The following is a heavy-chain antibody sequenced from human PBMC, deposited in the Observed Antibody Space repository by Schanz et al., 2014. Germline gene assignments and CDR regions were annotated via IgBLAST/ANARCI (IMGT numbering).Heavy chain of an antibody. CDR2: ISGSSIHK. Sequence: QVYLVESGGDLVKPGGSLRLSCAASGFTFSDYYMAWIRQAPGKGLEWVSHISGSSIHKNYADSVKGRFSISRDNGETSVYLQVNSLRAEDTAVYYCAKHVRSLTGNDYWGQGTLVTVSS. D-gene: IGHD3-9*01. CDR3: AKHVRSLTGNDY. J-gene: IGHJ4*02. V-gene: IGHV3-11*05. CDR1: GFTFSDYY.